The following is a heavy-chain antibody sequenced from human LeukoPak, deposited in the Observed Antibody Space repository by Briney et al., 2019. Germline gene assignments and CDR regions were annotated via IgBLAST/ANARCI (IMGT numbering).Heavy chain of an antibody. CDR2: IYYSGST. Sequence: SETLSLTCTVSGGSISSYYWGWIRQPPGKGLEWIGSIYYSGSTYYNPSLKSRVTISVDTSKNQFSLKLSSVTAADTAVYYCARRGIAAAGNYYWGQGTLVTVSS. D-gene: IGHD6-13*01. J-gene: IGHJ4*02. CDR3: ARRGIAAAGNYY. CDR1: GGSISSYY. V-gene: IGHV4-39*01.